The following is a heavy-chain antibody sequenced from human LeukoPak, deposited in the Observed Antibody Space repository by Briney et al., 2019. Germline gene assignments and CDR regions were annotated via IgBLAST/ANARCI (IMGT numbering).Heavy chain of an antibody. CDR3: ASLPSGATKRYFDL. CDR1: GFTVSSNY. CDR2: IYSGGST. D-gene: IGHD1-26*01. V-gene: IGHV3-66*01. Sequence: GGSLRLSCAASGFTVSSNYMSWVRQAPGKGLEWVSVIYSGGSTYYADSVKGRFTISRDNSKNTLYLQMNSLRAEDTAVYYCASLPSGATKRYFDLWGRGTLVTVSS. J-gene: IGHJ2*01.